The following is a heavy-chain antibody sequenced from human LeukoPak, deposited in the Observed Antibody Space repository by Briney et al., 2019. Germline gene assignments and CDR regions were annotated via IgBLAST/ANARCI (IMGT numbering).Heavy chain of an antibody. CDR1: GYTFTSYG. J-gene: IGHJ4*02. CDR3: ARAPSYYDSSGYYVGTEFDY. CDR2: ISAYNGNT. Sequence: GASVKVSCKASGYTFTSYGISWVRQAPGQGLEWMGWISAYNGNTNYAQKLQGRVTMTTDTSTSTAYMELRSPRSDDTAVYYCARAPSYYDSSGYYVGTEFDYWGQGTLVTVSS. D-gene: IGHD3-22*01. V-gene: IGHV1-18*01.